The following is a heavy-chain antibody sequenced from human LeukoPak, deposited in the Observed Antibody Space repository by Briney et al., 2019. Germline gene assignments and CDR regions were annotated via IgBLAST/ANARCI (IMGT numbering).Heavy chain of an antibody. Sequence: SGTLSLTCAVSGGSISSSNWWTWVRQPPGKGLEWIGEIYYSGNTNYNPSLKSRVTISVDTSKNQFSLKLSSVTAADTAVYYCARTYYDILTGPWYFDLWGRGTLVTVSS. CDR1: GGSISSSNW. D-gene: IGHD3-9*01. J-gene: IGHJ2*01. CDR2: IYYSGNT. CDR3: ARTYYDILTGPWYFDL. V-gene: IGHV4-4*02.